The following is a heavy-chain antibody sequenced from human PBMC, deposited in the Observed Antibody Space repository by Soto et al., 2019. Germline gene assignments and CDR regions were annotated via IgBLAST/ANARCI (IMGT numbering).Heavy chain of an antibody. CDR3: ATSDWFDP. V-gene: IGHV4-39*01. D-gene: IGHD2-2*01. Sequence: QLQLQESGPGLVKSSATLSLTCAVSGGSISGRGYYWGWIRQPTVKGLEWIGTIYYSGSNYYNPSLKRRVTIAVDTSKYQFSLKLSSVTAADTAGYYLATSDWFDPWRQGTLVTVSS. CDR1: GGSISGRGYY. J-gene: IGHJ5*02. CDR2: IYYSGSN.